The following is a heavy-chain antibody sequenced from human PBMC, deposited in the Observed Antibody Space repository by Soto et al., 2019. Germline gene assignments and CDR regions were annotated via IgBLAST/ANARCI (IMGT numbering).Heavy chain of an antibody. V-gene: IGHV3-74*01. D-gene: IGHD3-22*01. CDR3: AGDSSGYSYDAFDI. CDR1: RFTFSTYW. J-gene: IGHJ3*02. CDR2: INSDGTGT. Sequence: EVPLVESGGGLVQPGGSLRLSCAASRFTFSTYWMHWVRQAPGKGLVWVSRINSDGTGTSYAESVKGRITISRDNAKNTLYLQMNSLGSEDTAVYYCAGDSSGYSYDAFDIWGQGTMVTVSS.